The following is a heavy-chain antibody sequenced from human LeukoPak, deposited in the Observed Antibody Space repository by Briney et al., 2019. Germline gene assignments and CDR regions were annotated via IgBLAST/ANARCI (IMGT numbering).Heavy chain of an antibody. CDR3: AKDVGDGYNYDS. Sequence: GGSPRLSCAASGFTFSYYAMNWFRQAPGKGLEWVSAISGGGTNTYYADSVKGRFTVSRDNSKNTLYLQMNSLRAEDTALYYCAKDVGDGYNYDSWGQGTLVTVSS. D-gene: IGHD5-24*01. CDR1: GFTFSYYA. V-gene: IGHV3-23*01. CDR2: ISGGGTNT. J-gene: IGHJ5*01.